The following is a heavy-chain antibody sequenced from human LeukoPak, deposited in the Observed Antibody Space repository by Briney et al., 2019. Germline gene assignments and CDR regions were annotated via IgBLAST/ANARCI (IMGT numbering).Heavy chain of an antibody. CDR3: AKAPMVRSHYYGMDV. V-gene: IGHV3-23*01. D-gene: IGHD3-10*01. Sequence: GGSLRLSCAASGFTFSSYAMSWVRQAPGKGLEWVSAISGSGGSTYYADSVKGRFTISRDNSKNTLYLQMNSLRAEDTAVYYCAKAPMVRSHYYGMDVWGQGTTVTASS. CDR2: ISGSGGST. J-gene: IGHJ6*02. CDR1: GFTFSSYA.